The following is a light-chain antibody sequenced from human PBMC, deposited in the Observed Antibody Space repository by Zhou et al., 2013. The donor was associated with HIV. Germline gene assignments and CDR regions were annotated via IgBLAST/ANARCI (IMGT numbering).Light chain of an antibody. CDR1: QSVGDAY. V-gene: IGKV3-11*01. CDR2: GAS. Sequence: VLTQSPGTLSLSPGERATLSCRASQSVGDAYLAWYQQRPGQAPRLLIYGASNRATGIPARFSGSGSGTDFTLTISSLESEDFAVYYCQQRSRWPLTFGGGTRVEI. J-gene: IGKJ4*01. CDR3: QQRSRWPLT.